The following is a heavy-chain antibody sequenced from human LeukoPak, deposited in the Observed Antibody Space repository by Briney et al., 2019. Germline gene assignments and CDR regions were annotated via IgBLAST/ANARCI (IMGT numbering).Heavy chain of an antibody. Sequence: GGSLRLSCAASGFTFSSYGMHWVRQAPGKGLEWVSSISSSSSYIYYADSVKGRFTISRDNAKNSLYLQMNSLRAEDTAVYYCASTLLTYSSSSLGYWGQGTLVTVSS. D-gene: IGHD6-6*01. V-gene: IGHV3-21*01. J-gene: IGHJ4*02. CDR3: ASTLLTYSSSSLGY. CDR1: GFTFSSYG. CDR2: ISSSSSYI.